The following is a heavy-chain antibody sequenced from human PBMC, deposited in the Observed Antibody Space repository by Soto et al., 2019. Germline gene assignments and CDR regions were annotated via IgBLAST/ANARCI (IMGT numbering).Heavy chain of an antibody. Sequence: PSETLSLTCTVSGGSISSYYWSWIRQPPGKGLEWIGYIYYSGSTNYNPFLKSRVTISVDTSKNQFSLKLSSVTAADTAVYYCARSDGPYWGQGTLVTVSS. V-gene: IGHV4-59*01. CDR1: GGSISSYY. CDR3: ARSDGPY. CDR2: IYYSGST. J-gene: IGHJ4*02.